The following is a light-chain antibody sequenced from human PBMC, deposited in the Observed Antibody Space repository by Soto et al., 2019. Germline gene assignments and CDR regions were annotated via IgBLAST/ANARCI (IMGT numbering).Light chain of an antibody. J-gene: IGLJ1*01. V-gene: IGLV2-14*01. CDR3: SSYAPSSPYV. CDR2: EVS. CDR1: SNDVGGYDY. Sequence: QSVLTQPASVSGSPGHSITISCTGTSNDVGGYDYVSWYQQHPGKAPKLVIYEVSHRPSGISDRFSGSKSGNTASLTISGLQVEDEADYYCSSYAPSSPYVFGPGNKVTVL.